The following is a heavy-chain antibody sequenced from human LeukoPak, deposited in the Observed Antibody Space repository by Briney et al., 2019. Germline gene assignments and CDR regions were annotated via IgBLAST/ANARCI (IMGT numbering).Heavy chain of an antibody. CDR1: GFTFDDYA. D-gene: IGHD3-3*01. V-gene: IGHV3-9*01. J-gene: IGHJ6*03. CDR2: ISWNSGSI. Sequence: GGSLRLSCAASGFTFDDYAMHWVRQAPGKGLEWVSGISWNSGSIGYVDSVKGRFTISRDNAKNSLYLQMNSLRAEDTAVYYCARIASDFWSGYIYYMDVWGKGTTVTVSS. CDR3: ARIASDFWSGYIYYMDV.